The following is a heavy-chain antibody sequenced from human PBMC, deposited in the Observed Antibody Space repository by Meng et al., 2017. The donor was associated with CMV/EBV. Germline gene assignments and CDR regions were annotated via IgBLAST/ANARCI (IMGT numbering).Heavy chain of an antibody. CDR1: GFTFSSYG. D-gene: IGHD2-2*02. V-gene: IGHV3-30*02. CDR2: IRYDGSNK. J-gene: IGHJ6*02. Sequence: GGSLRLSCAASGFTFSSYGMHWVRQAPGKGLEWVAFIRYDGSNKYYADSVKGRFTIPRDNSKNTLYLQMNSLRAEDTAVYYCAKGREYQLLYRWYYYGMDVWGQGTTVTVSS. CDR3: AKGREYQLLYRWYYYGMDV.